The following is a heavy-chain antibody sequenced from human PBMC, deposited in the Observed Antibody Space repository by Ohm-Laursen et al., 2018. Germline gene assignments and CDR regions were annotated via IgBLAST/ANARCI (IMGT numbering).Heavy chain of an antibody. V-gene: IGHV3-69-1*01. Sequence: SLRLSCAASRFTFSDYYMNWVCQALGKGLEWVSSVSSTNTRYYADSVKGRFTISRDNAKNSLYLQMNSLRAEDTAVYYCASGLYSSSWYREEDYWGQGTLVTVSS. CDR1: RFTFSDYY. CDR2: VSSTNTR. D-gene: IGHD6-13*01. J-gene: IGHJ4*02. CDR3: ASGLYSSSWYREEDY.